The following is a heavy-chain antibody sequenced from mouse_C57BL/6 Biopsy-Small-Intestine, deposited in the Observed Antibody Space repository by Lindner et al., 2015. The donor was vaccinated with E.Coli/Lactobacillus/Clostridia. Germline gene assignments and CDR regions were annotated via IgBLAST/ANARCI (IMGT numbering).Heavy chain of an antibody. J-gene: IGHJ4*01. CDR3: AKSSSSMDY. V-gene: IGHV14-3*01. Sequence: QLQESGAELVRPGASVKLSCTASGFNIKDDYMHWVKQRPEQGLEWIGRIDPANGSTKYAPKFQVKATITADTSSNTAYLQLSSLTSEDSAVYYCAKSSSSMDYWGQGTSVTVSS. CDR1: GFNIKDDY. CDR2: IDPANGST.